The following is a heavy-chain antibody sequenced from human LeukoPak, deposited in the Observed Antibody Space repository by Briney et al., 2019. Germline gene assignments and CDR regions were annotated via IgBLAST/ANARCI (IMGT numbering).Heavy chain of an antibody. CDR2: ISSSSSYI. J-gene: IGHJ4*02. V-gene: IGHV3-21*01. CDR3: ARDGSSGWSPFVDY. CDR1: GFTFSSYS. Sequence: KPGGSLRLSCAASGFTFSSYSMNWVRQAPGKGLEWVSSISSSSSYIYYADSVKGRFTISRDNAKNSLYLQMNSLRDEDTAVYYCARDGSSGWSPFVDYWGQGTLVTVSS. D-gene: IGHD6-19*01.